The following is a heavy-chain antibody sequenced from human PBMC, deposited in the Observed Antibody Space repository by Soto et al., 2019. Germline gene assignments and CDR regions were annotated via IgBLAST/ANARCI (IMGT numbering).Heavy chain of an antibody. CDR1: GFTFTSYA. V-gene: IGHV3-23*01. Sequence: EVQMLESGGGLVQPGGSLRLSCEVSGFTFTSYAMNWVRQAPGKGREWVAGMTSSGSGTFYADSVKGRFTISRDNSKNTLYLPMNSLRAEDTAVYYCAKAQYCSGGSCYGWGDAFDIWGQGTMVTVFS. CDR3: AKAQYCSGGSCYGWGDAFDI. J-gene: IGHJ3*02. CDR2: MTSSGSGT. D-gene: IGHD2-15*01.